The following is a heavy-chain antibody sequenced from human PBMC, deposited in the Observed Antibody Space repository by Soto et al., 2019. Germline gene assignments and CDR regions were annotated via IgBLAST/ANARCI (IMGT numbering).Heavy chain of an antibody. CDR1: GGTFSSYA. CDR2: IIPIFGTA. J-gene: IGHJ3*02. CDR3: ARRLYDILTGHMDAFDI. D-gene: IGHD3-9*01. Sequence: SVKVSCMASGGTFSSYAISWVRQAPGQGLEWMGGIIPIFGTANHAQKFQGRVTITADESTSTAYMELSSLRSEDTAVYYCARRLYDILTGHMDAFDIWGQGPMVTVSS. V-gene: IGHV1-69*13.